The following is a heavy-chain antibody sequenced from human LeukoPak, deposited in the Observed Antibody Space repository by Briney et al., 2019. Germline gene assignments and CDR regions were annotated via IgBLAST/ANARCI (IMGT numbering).Heavy chain of an antibody. J-gene: IGHJ4*02. V-gene: IGHV3-53*04. CDR3: ARVGGQYFFDY. Sequence: GGSLRLSCAASGFIVSNNYMSWVRQAPGKGLEWVSVIYSGGSTFYADFVEGRFTISRHNSKNTVYLQMNSLRAEDTAVYYRARVGGQYFFDYWGQGILVTVSS. CDR2: IYSGGST. CDR1: GFIVSNNY. D-gene: IGHD3-16*01.